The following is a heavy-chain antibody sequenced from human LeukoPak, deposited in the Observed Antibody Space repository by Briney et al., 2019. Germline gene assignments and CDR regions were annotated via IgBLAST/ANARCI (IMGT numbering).Heavy chain of an antibody. CDR3: ARYDKGDGDWIDDY. V-gene: IGHV4-4*07. J-gene: IGHJ4*02. CDR2: IHSSGST. D-gene: IGHD4-17*01. CDR1: GGSISSSS. Sequence: SETLSVTCTVSGGSISSSSWTWIRQPVGKGLEWIGRIHSSGSTNYNPSLKSRVTMSAATSKNQFSLNLSSVTAADTAVYYCARYDKGDGDWIDDYWGQGTLVTVSS.